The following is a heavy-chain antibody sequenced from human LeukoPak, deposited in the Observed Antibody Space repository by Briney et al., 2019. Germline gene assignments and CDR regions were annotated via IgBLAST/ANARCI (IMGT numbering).Heavy chain of an antibody. CDR3: AKGFSTLWVNYFDD. CDR1: GFTFDDYA. V-gene: IGHV3-9*01. D-gene: IGHD2-21*01. J-gene: IGHJ4*02. Sequence: GGSLRLSCAASGFTFDDYAMHWVRQAPGKGLEWVSGISWNSGSIGYADSVKGRFTISRDTSENTVYLQMNSLRAEDTAVYYCAKGFSTLWVNYFDDWGQGTPVTVSS. CDR2: ISWNSGSI.